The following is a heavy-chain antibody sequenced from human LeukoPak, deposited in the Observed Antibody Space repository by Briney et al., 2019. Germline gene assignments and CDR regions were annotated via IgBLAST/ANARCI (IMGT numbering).Heavy chain of an antibody. CDR1: GYTFTGYY. V-gene: IGHV3-30*02. J-gene: IGHJ4*02. CDR2: IRYDGSNK. Sequence: SCKASGYTFTGYYMHWVRQAPGKGLEWVAFIRYDGSNKYYADSVKGRFTISRDNSKNTLYLQMNSLRAEDTAVYYCANSGSGSYQFDYWGQGTLVTVSS. CDR3: ANSGSGSYQFDY. D-gene: IGHD3-10*01.